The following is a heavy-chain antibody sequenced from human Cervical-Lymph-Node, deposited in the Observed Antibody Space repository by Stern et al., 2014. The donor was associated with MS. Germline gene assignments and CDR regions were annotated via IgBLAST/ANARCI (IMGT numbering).Heavy chain of an antibody. CDR3: AREISSLALDV. J-gene: IGHJ6*02. Sequence: VQLPQSGPDVNKPAPSLQLSCTASGGPFATFAISWVRQPPGHGLEWMGGIVPVFGTPAYAQKFQGRVTIPADISTTPSYMQATNLRSEDTAVCYCAREISSLALDVWGQGTTVTVS. D-gene: IGHD3-10*01. CDR2: IVPVFGTP. CDR1: GGPFATFA. V-gene: IGHV1-69*06.